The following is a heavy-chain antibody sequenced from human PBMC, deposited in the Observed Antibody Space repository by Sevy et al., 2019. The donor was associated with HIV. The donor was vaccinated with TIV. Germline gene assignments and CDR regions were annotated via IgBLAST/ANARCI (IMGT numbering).Heavy chain of an antibody. CDR1: GFTFSSYS. D-gene: IGHD6-6*01. CDR3: AKGASSSDYFDY. J-gene: IGHJ4*02. Sequence: GGSLRLSCAASGFTFSSYSMNWVRQAPGKGLEWVSRITGGERTYYADSVKGRFTISRDNSKNTLYLQMNSLRVDDTAVYYCAKGASSSDYFDYWGQGTLVTVSS. CDR2: ITGGERT. V-gene: IGHV3-23*01.